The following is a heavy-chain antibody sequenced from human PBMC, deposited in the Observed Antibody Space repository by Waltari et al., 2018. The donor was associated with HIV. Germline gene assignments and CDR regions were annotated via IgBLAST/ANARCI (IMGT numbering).Heavy chain of an antibody. Sequence: EVQLVESGGGVVRPGGSLRLSCAASGFTFDDYGMRWVRQAPGKGLEWVSVINWNGGSTGYADSVKGRFTISRDNAKNSLYLQMNSLRAEDTALYHCARFRGSYYFDYWGQGTLVTVSS. CDR1: GFTFDDYG. D-gene: IGHD1-26*01. V-gene: IGHV3-20*01. CDR3: ARFRGSYYFDY. CDR2: INWNGGST. J-gene: IGHJ4*02.